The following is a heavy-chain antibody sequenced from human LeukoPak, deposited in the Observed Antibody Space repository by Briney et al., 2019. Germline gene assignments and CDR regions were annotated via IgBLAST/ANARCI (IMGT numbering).Heavy chain of an antibody. V-gene: IGHV4-39*01. CDR1: GGSISSSSFY. CDR3: ARLKFEVATITYYFDY. D-gene: IGHD5-24*01. J-gene: IGHJ4*02. Sequence: PSETLSLTCTVPGGSISSSSFYWGWIRQPPGKGLEWIGTIYYSGSTYYNPSLKSRVTISVDTSKNQFSLKLSSVTAADTAVYYCARLKFEVATITYYFDYWGQGTLVTVSS. CDR2: IYYSGST.